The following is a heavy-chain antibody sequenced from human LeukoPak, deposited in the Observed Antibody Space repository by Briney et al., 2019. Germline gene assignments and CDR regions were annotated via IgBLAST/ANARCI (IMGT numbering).Heavy chain of an antibody. V-gene: IGHV3-21*01. CDR3: ARERGFSGYETFDY. J-gene: IGHJ4*02. Sequence: GGSLRLSCAASGFTVSSNYMNWVRQAPGKGLEWVSCIRSSSTYTYYADSVKGRFTISRDNAKNSLYLQMNSLRAEDTAIYYCARERGFSGYETFDYWGQGSLVTVSS. D-gene: IGHD5-12*01. CDR2: IRSSSTYT. CDR1: GFTVSSNY.